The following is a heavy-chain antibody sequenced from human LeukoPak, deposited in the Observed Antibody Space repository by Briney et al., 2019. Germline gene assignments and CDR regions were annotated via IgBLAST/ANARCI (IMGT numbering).Heavy chain of an antibody. CDR2: IRHDGSNR. V-gene: IGHV3-30*02. Sequence: GGSLRLTCAASGFTFSSYGMHWVRQASGKGLEWVAFIRHDGSNRYYADSVKGRFTISRDNSKNTLYLQMNSLRAEDTAVYYCASPLLEYDSSEAMGYWGQGTLVTVSS. CDR1: GFTFSSYG. J-gene: IGHJ4*02. D-gene: IGHD3-22*01. CDR3: ASPLLEYDSSEAMGY.